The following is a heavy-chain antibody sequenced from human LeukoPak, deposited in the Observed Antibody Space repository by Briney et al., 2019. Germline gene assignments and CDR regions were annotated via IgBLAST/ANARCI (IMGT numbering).Heavy chain of an antibody. D-gene: IGHD1-26*01. Sequence: SVKVSCKASGGTFSSYAISWVRQAPGQGLEWMGGIIPIFGTANYAQKFQGRVTITTDESTSTAYMELSSLRSEDTAVYYCARVCLVGATPTFDYWGQGTLVTVSS. CDR2: IIPIFGTA. V-gene: IGHV1-69*05. CDR3: ARVCLVGATPTFDY. CDR1: GGTFSSYA. J-gene: IGHJ4*02.